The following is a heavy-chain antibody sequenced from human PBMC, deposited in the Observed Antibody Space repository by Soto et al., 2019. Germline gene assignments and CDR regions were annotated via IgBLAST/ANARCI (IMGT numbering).Heavy chain of an antibody. V-gene: IGHV4-59*01. CDR3: ARSVAVPGAHIDY. CDR1: GGSISGSY. J-gene: IGHJ4*02. CDR2: VYYTGST. Sequence: SETLSLTCSVSGGSISGSYWSWIRQCPGKGLEWLGYVYYTGSTNYIPSLRSRVSISVDTSKNEFSLRLSSVTAADTAVYFCARSVAVPGAHIDYWGQGTQVTVSS. D-gene: IGHD6-19*01.